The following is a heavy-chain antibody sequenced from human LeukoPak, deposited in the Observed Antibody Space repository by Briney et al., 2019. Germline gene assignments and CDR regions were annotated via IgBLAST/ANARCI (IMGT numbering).Heavy chain of an antibody. J-gene: IGHJ4*02. Sequence: SETLSLTCTVSGGSISSSSYYWGWIRQPPGKGLEWIGSIYYSGSTYYNPSLKRRVTRSADTSKNQFSLKLSSVTAADASVYYCARSSRGGNPRYYFDYWGEGTLFTVSS. CDR3: ARSSRGGNPRYYFDY. CDR1: GGSISSSSYY. V-gene: IGHV4-39*07. D-gene: IGHD3-16*01. CDR2: IYYSGST.